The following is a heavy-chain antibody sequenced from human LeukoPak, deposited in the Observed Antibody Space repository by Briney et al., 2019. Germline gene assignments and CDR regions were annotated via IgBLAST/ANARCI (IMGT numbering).Heavy chain of an antibody. J-gene: IGHJ4*02. CDR3: ARGGQNFDFWRFDY. CDR1: GFTFNDHA. D-gene: IGHD3-3*01. V-gene: IGHV3-23*01. CDR2: ISGSGGST. Sequence: GGSLRLSCAGSGFTFNDHAMSWVCQAPGKGLEWVSSISGSGGSTYYADYVKGRSTISRDNSKKVVYFEMNSLRGEDTAVYFCARGGQNFDFWRFDYWGQGTLAVVSS.